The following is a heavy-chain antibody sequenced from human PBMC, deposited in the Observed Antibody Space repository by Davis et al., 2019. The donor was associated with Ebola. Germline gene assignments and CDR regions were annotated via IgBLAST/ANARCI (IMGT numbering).Heavy chain of an antibody. CDR3: ASYSSSGGNLY. CDR1: GFTFSSYY. J-gene: IGHJ4*02. Sequence: GESLKISCAASGFTFSSYYMSWVRQAPGKGLEWVANIKQDGSDKYYVDSVNGRFTISRDNAKNSLYLQMNSLRAEDTAVYYCASYSSSGGNLYWGQGTLVTVSS. V-gene: IGHV3-7*01. D-gene: IGHD6-6*01. CDR2: IKQDGSDK.